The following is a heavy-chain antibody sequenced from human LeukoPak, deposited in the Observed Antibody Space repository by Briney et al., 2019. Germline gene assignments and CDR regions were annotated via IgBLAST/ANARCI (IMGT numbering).Heavy chain of an antibody. J-gene: IGHJ3*02. Sequence: PSETLSLTCTVSGGSISSGSYYWSWIRQPAGKGLEWIGRIYTSGRTNYNPSLKSRVTISVDTSKNQFSLKLSSVTAADTAVYYCARARDKIVVVNAFDIWGQGKMVTVSS. CDR2: IYTSGRT. CDR1: GGSISSGSYY. D-gene: IGHD3-22*01. V-gene: IGHV4-61*02. CDR3: ARARDKIVVVNAFDI.